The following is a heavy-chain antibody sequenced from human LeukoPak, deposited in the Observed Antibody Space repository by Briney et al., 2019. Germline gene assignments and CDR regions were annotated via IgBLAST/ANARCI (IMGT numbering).Heavy chain of an antibody. CDR3: ARGAEGIAATDSNFDY. CDR2: FTGSGDNT. CDR1: RFTFSSYA. J-gene: IGHJ4*02. V-gene: IGHV3-23*01. Sequence: PGGSLRLSCAASRFTFSSYAMSWVRQAPGKGLEWVSVFTGSGDNTYYADSVKGRFTISRDNSKNTLYLQMNSLRAEDTAVYYCARGAEGIAATDSNFDYWGQGTLVTVSS. D-gene: IGHD6-13*01.